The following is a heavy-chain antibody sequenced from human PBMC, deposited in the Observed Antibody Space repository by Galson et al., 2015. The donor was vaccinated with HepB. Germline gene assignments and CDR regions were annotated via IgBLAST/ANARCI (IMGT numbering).Heavy chain of an antibody. CDR2: IWYDGSNK. J-gene: IGHJ5*02. V-gene: IGHV3-33*08. CDR3: ARGGPRAAAGWWWFDP. CDR1: GFTFSSYG. D-gene: IGHD6-13*01. Sequence: SLRLSCAASGFTFSSYGMHWVRQAPGKGLEWVAVIWYDGSNKYYADSVKGRFTISRDNSKNTLYLQMNSLRAEDTAVYYCARGGPRAAAGWWWFDPWGQGTLVTVSS.